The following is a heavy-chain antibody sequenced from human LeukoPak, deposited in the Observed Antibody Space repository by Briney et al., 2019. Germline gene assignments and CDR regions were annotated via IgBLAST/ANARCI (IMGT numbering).Heavy chain of an antibody. J-gene: IGHJ6*02. Sequence: SETLSLTCAVYGGSFSGYYWSWIRQPPGKGLEWIGEINHSGSTNYNPPLKSRVTISVDTSKNQFSLKLSSVTAADTAVYYRARVVAATDYYYGMDVWGQGTTVTVSS. CDR3: ARVVAATDYYYGMDV. V-gene: IGHV4-34*01. CDR2: INHSGST. CDR1: GGSFSGYY. D-gene: IGHD1-26*01.